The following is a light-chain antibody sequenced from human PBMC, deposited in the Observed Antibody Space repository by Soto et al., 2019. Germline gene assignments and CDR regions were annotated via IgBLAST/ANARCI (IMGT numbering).Light chain of an antibody. Sequence: DIQMTQSPSSLSASVGDRVIITCRASQGSRNDLGWYQHKPGKAPKSLIYAASSLQSGVPSRVSGSGSGTEFTLTISSLQPEDFATYYCLQPNTFPWTFGQGTKVDIK. CDR2: AAS. J-gene: IGKJ1*01. CDR3: LQPNTFPWT. V-gene: IGKV1-17*01. CDR1: QGSRND.